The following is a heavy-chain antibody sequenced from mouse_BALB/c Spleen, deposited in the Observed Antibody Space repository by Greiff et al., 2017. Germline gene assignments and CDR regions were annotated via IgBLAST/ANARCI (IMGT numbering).Heavy chain of an antibody. CDR1: GFTFSSYT. Sequence: EVMLVESGGGLMKPGGSLKLSCAASGFTFSSYTMSWVRQTPEKRLEWVATISSGGSYTYYPDSVKGRFTISRDNAKNTLYLQMSSLKSEDTAMYYCTRDQGYGSSHWYFDVWGAGTTVTVSS. CDR3: TRDQGYGSSHWYFDV. CDR2: ISSGGSYT. J-gene: IGHJ1*01. D-gene: IGHD1-1*01. V-gene: IGHV5-6-4*01.